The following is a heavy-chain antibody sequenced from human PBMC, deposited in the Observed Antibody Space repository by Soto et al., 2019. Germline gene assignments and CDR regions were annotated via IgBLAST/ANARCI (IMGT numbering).Heavy chain of an antibody. J-gene: IGHJ4*02. Sequence: SETLSLTCIVSRGSISNYFWTWIRQPPGRGLEWIGYISYSGTTNYNASLKSRVTISVDTSANQFSLRVRSVTAADTAVYYCAMSRGLGEVSPYFDHWGQGVRVTVSS. V-gene: IGHV4-59*01. CDR2: ISYSGTT. CDR3: AMSRGLGEVSPYFDH. CDR1: RGSISNYF. D-gene: IGHD3-16*01.